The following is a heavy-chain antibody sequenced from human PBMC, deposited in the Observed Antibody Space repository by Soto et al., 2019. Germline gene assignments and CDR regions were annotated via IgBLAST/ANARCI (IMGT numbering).Heavy chain of an antibody. J-gene: IGHJ4*02. Sequence: EVQLVESGGVVVQPGGSLRLSCAASGFTFDDYTMHWVRQAPGKGLEWVSLISWDGGSTYYADSVKGRFTISRDNSKNSLYLQMNSLRTEDTALYYCAKGLSMVRGVIMDYFDYWGQGTLVTVSS. D-gene: IGHD3-10*01. CDR2: ISWDGGST. CDR1: GFTFDDYT. CDR3: AKGLSMVRGVIMDYFDY. V-gene: IGHV3-43*01.